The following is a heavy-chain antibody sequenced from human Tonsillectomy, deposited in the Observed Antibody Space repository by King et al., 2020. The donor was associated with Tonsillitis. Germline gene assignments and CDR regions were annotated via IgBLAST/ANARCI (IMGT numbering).Heavy chain of an antibody. CDR1: GFTFINCD. J-gene: IGHJ4*02. D-gene: IGHD6-6*01. CDR2: IISGGST. V-gene: IGHV3-23*04. Sequence: VQLVESGGNLVQPGGSLTLSCALSGFTFINCDVNWVRQAPGKGLEWVSGIISGGSTYYADSVKGRFTISRDNSKNTLYLQMNSLRAEDTAVYYCATLIGARLDYWGQGTLVTVSS. CDR3: ATLIGARLDY.